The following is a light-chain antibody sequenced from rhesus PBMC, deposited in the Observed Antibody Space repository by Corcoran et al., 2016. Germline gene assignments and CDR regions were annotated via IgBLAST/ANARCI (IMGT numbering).Light chain of an antibody. CDR1: QSLLHSNGNTY. CDR3: VQAIAFPYS. Sequence: IVMTQTPLSLSITPGEPASISCRSSQSLLHSNGNTYLHWYLQKAGQSPQLLIYGASTRASGVPDRIRGMGSGTDFTLKISRVEAADVGFYYCVQAIAFPYSFGQGTRVEIK. J-gene: IGKJ2*01. V-gene: IGKV2-72*01. CDR2: GAS.